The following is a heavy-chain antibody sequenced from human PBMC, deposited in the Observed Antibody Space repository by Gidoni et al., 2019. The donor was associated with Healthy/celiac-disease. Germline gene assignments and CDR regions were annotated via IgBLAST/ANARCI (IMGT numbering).Heavy chain of an antibody. CDR2: INPSADST. CDR1: GYTFTSYY. J-gene: IGHJ4*02. CDR3: AKNYDSSFDY. V-gene: IGHV1-46*01. D-gene: IGHD3-22*01. Sequence: QVQLLQSGAEVKKPGASVKISCKASGYTFTSYYMHWVRQAPGQGLEWVGIINPSADSTSYAQKCQDRVTMTRDTSTSTVYMELSSLRSEDTAVYYCAKNYDSSFDYWGQGTLVTVSS.